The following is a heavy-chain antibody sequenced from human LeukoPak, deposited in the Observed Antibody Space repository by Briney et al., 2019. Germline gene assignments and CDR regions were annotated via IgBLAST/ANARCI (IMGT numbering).Heavy chain of an antibody. Sequence: SETLSLTCTVSGGSIISYYWSWIRQPPGKGLEWIGYVHSSGSTTYNLSLKSRVTISVDTSKSQFSLRLSSVTAADTAVYYCARGFRVPSWFDPWGQGTLVTVSS. CDR1: GGSIISYY. J-gene: IGHJ5*02. CDR3: ARGFRVPSWFDP. CDR2: VHSSGST. V-gene: IGHV4-59*12. D-gene: IGHD3-10*01.